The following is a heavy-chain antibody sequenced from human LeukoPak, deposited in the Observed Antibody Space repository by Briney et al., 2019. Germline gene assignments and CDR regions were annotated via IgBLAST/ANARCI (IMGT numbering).Heavy chain of an antibody. V-gene: IGHV3-20*01. Sequence: SGVSLTFYCEAYGFTFDDYGMSWLRQGKGNGLAWVFGINWNGGSTGYADSVKGRVTISRDNAKSSLYLQMNSLRAEDTALYHCARSNYGSGSPSDYWGQGTLVTVSS. CDR2: INWNGGST. CDR3: ARSNYGSGSPSDY. D-gene: IGHD3-10*01. J-gene: IGHJ4*02. CDR1: GFTFDDYG.